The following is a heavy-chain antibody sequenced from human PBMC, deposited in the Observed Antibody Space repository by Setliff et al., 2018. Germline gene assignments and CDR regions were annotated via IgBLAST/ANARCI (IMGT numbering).Heavy chain of an antibody. CDR3: TVYNTGSSKDHY. J-gene: IGHJ4*02. V-gene: IGHV4-34*01. D-gene: IGHD2-8*02. Sequence: SETLSLTCAVYGGSFSGYYWSWIRQPPGKGLEWIGEINHNGDTYFNPSLKSRVTISVDTSKNQFSLKLSSVTAADTALYYCTVYNTGSSKDHYWGQGTPVTVSS. CDR1: GGSFSGYY. CDR2: INHNGDT.